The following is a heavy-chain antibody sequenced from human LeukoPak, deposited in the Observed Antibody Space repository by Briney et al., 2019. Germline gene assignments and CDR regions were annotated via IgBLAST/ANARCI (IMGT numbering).Heavy chain of an antibody. V-gene: IGHV4-59*01. CDR3: ARWYCSSTTCYHMDV. CDR2: IYYSGST. D-gene: IGHD2/OR15-2a*01. CDR1: GGSISSYY. Sequence: SETLSLTCTVSGGSISSYYWSWIRQPPGKGLEWIGYIYYSGSTNYNPSLKSRVTISVDTSKNQFSLKLSSVTAADTAVYYCARWYCSSTTCYHMDVWGKGTTVTVSS. J-gene: IGHJ6*03.